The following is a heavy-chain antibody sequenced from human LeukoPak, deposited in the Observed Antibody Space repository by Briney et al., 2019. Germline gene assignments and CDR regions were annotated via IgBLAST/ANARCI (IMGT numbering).Heavy chain of an antibody. CDR2: IRSKANSYAT. V-gene: IGHV3-73*01. CDR1: GFTFSGSA. Sequence: PGGSLRLSCAASGFTFSGSAMHWVRQASGKGLEWVGRIRSKANSYATAYAASVKGRFTISRDDSKNTAYLQMHSLKTEDTAVYYCTSPRYDYVWGSYRSWGQGTLVTVSS. D-gene: IGHD3-16*02. CDR3: TSPRYDYVWGSYRS. J-gene: IGHJ5*02.